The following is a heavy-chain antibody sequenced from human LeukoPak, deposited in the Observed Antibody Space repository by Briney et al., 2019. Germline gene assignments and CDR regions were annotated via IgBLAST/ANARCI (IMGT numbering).Heavy chain of an antibody. CDR2: ISSSGSTI. J-gene: IGHJ5*02. CDR1: GFAFGTYA. CDR3: VRGEGLRFVS. V-gene: IGHV3-48*03. Sequence: PGGSLRLSCAASGFAFGTYAMHWVRQAPGKGLEWVSYISSSGSTIYYADSVKGRFTISRDNAKNSLYLQMNSLRADDTAVYYCVRGEGLRFVSWGQGTLVTVSS. D-gene: IGHD3-3*01.